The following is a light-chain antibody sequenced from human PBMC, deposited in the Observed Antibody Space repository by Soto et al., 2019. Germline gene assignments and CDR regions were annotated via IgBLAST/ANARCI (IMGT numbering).Light chain of an antibody. CDR3: QQYGTSPYT. J-gene: IGKJ2*01. CDR1: QSVRNNY. CDR2: GAS. V-gene: IGKV3-20*01. Sequence: ETVLTQSPGTLSLSPGERATLSCRASQSVRNNYLAWYQQKPGQAPRLLIYGASGRATGTPDRFSGSGSATDFKLTISRLEPEDFAVYYCQQYGTSPYTFGQGTKLEI.